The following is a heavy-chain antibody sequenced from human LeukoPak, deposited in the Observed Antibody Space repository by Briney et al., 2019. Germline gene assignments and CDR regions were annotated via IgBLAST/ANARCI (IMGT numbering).Heavy chain of an antibody. CDR2: INHSGST. CDR1: GGSFSGYY. J-gene: IGHJ6*02. V-gene: IGHV4-34*01. D-gene: IGHD2-2*02. Sequence: PSETLSLTCAVYGGSFSGYYWSWIRQPPGKGLEWIGEINHSGSTNYNPSLKSRVTISVDTSKNQFSLKLSSVTAADTAVYYCARRGYQLLYSGTYYYGMDVWGQGTTVTVSS. CDR3: ARRGYQLLYSGTYYYGMDV.